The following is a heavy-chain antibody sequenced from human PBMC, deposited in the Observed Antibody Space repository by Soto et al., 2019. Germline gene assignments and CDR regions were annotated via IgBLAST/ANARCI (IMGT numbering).Heavy chain of an antibody. V-gene: IGHV3-23*01. CDR3: ATRITLLY. Sequence: EVQLLESGGGLVQPGGSLRLSCVASGFSFSTYAMRWVRQAPGKGLEWVSFISGSGSNTDYIDSVKGRFTISRDNSKNTMYLQMNSLRAEDTAVYYCATRITLLYWGQGALVTVSA. CDR1: GFSFSTYA. CDR2: ISGSGSNT. D-gene: IGHD3-16*01. J-gene: IGHJ4*02.